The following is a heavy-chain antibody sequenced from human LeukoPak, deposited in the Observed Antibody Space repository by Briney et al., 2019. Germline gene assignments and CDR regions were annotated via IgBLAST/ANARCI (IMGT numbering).Heavy chain of an antibody. CDR1: GFTFSSYG. D-gene: IGHD3-3*01. V-gene: IGHV3-23*01. J-gene: IGHJ4*02. CDR2: ISGSGSST. CDR3: VKRERFLEQSPY. Sequence: PGGSLRLSCAASGFTFSSYGMTWVRQAPGKGLEWVSGISGSGSSTYYADSVKGRFTISRDNSKNTLYLQMSSLRAEDTAFYYCVKRERFLEQSPYWGQGTLVTVSS.